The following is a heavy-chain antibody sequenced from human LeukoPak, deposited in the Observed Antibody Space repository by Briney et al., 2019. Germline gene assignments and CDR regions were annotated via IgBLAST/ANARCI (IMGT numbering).Heavy chain of an antibody. CDR1: GGSISSGGYS. CDR3: ARIVVVDYGMDV. J-gene: IGHJ6*02. CDR2: IYHSGST. Sequence: SETLSLTCAVSGGSISSGGYSWSWIRQPPGKGLEWIGYIYHSGSTYYNPSLKSRVTISVDRSKNQFSLKLSSVTAADTAVYYCARIVVVDYGMDVWGQGTTVTVSS. D-gene: IGHD2-15*01. V-gene: IGHV4-30-2*01.